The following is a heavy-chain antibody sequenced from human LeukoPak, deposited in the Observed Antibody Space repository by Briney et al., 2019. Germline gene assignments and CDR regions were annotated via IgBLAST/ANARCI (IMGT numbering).Heavy chain of an antibody. CDR2: FDPEDGET. J-gene: IGHJ4*02. V-gene: IGHV1-24*01. Sequence: ASVKVSCKVSGYTLTELSMHWVRQAPGKGLEWMGGFDPEDGETIYAQKFQGRVTMTEDTSTDTAYMELSSLRSEDTAVYYCAKPRHPGIVVVIPFDYWGQGTLVTVSS. D-gene: IGHD3-22*01. CDR1: GYTLTELS. CDR3: AKPRHPGIVVVIPFDY.